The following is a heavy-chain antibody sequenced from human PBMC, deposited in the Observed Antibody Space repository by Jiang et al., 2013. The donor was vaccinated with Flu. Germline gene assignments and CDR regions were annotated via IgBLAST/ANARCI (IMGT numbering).Heavy chain of an antibody. V-gene: IGHV3-23*01. CDR1: GFTFSSYA. Sequence: LLESGGGLVQPGGSLRLSCAASGFTFSSYAMSWVRQAPGKGLEWVSVISGSGGRTYYADSVKGRFTISRDNSKNTLYLQMNSLRAEDTAVYYCAKEVGPGPLNYFDYWGQGTLVTVSS. CDR2: ISGSGGRT. CDR3: AKEVGPGPLNYFDY. J-gene: IGHJ4*02.